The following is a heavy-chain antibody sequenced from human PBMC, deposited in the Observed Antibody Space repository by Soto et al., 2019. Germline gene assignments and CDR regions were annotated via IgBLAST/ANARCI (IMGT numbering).Heavy chain of an antibody. V-gene: IGHV3-30*03. CDR2: ISYDGSNK. CDR3: ARDLPYCQHSSGYFDY. CDR1: GFPFSSYG. Sequence: LRLSCEASGFPFSSYGMDWVRQAPGKVLDWLAVISYDGSNKYYSDSVKGRFPISRDNSKNTLYLQMNSLRAEDTAVYYCARDLPYCQHSSGYFDYLGTRILVVGSP. J-gene: IGHJ4*01. D-gene: IGHD3-22*01.